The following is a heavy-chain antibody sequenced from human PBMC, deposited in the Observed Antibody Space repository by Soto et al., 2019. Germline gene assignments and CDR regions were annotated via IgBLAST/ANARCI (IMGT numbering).Heavy chain of an antibody. D-gene: IGHD1-26*01. J-gene: IGHJ3*02. V-gene: IGHV1-69*01. Sequence: QVQLVQSGAEVKKPGSSVKVSCKASGGTFSSYAISWVRQAPGQGHEWMGGIIPIFGTANYAQKFQGRVTIAADESTSTAYMELSSLRSEDTAVYYCAREGLHSGSSAQAFDIWGQGTMVTVSS. CDR2: IIPIFGTA. CDR1: GGTFSSYA. CDR3: AREGLHSGSSAQAFDI.